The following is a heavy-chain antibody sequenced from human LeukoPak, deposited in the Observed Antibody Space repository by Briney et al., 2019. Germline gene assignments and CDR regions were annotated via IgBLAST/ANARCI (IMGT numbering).Heavy chain of an antibody. J-gene: IGHJ5*02. CDR3: ARHRFVGDYGSGSYGPSFVWFDP. CDR2: INHSGST. V-gene: IGHV4-34*01. D-gene: IGHD3-10*01. CDR1: GGSFSGYY. Sequence: PSETLSLTCAVYGGSFSGYYWSWIRQPPGKGLEWIGEINHSGSTNYNPSLKSRVTISVDTSKNQFSLKLSSVTAADTAVYYCARHRFVGDYGSGSYGPSFVWFDPWGQGTLVTVSS.